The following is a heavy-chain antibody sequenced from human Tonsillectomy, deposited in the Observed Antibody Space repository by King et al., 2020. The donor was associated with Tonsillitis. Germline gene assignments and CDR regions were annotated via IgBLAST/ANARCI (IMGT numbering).Heavy chain of an antibody. CDR2: ISHDGSNK. CDR1: GFIFSSYA. J-gene: IGHJ4*02. Sequence: VQLVESGGGVVQPGRSLRLSCEASGFIFSSYAMHWVRQAPGKGLEWVAVISHDGSNKHYADSAKGRFTISRDNSKNTLYLQMNSMRAEDTAGYYGARVRPGSVWFGEPLEYWGQGTLVTVSS. D-gene: IGHD3-10*01. V-gene: IGHV3-30-3*01. CDR3: ARVRPGSVWFGEPLEY.